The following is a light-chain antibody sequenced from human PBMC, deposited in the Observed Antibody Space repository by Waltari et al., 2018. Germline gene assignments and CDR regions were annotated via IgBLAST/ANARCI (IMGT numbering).Light chain of an antibody. CDR1: QSISTY. CDR2: AAS. J-gene: IGKJ2*02. CDR3: QQSYSFPCT. Sequence: DIQMPQSPPSLSASVGDRIPITCRASQSISTYLNWYQQKPGKAPKLLIYAASSLQSGVPSRFSGSGYGTEFTLTISSLQPEDFASYYCQQSYSFPCTFGQGSKL. V-gene: IGKV1-39*01.